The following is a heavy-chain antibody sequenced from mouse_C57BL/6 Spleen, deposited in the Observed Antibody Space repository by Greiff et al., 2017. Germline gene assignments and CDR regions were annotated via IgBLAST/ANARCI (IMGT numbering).Heavy chain of an antibody. D-gene: IGHD2-4*01. CDR1: GYTFTDYN. CDR3: ARWIYYDYGG. CDR2: LNPNNGGT. Sequence: EVQLQQSGPELVKPGASVKMSCKASGYTFTDYNMHWVKQSHGKSLEWIGYLNPNNGGTSYNQKFKGKATLTVNKSSSTAYMELRSLTSEDSAVYYCARWIYYDYGGWGQGTTLTVSS. J-gene: IGHJ2*01. V-gene: IGHV1-22*01.